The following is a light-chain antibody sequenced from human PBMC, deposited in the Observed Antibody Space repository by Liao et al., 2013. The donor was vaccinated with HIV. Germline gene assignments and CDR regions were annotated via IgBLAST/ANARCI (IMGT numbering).Light chain of an antibody. CDR2: QDS. CDR3: QVWDSSSDHRGV. Sequence: SYELTQPPSVSVSPGQTASITCSGDKLGDKFVCWFQQKPGQSPVLVIYQDSKRPSGIPERFSGSNSGNTATLTISGTQAMDEADYYCQVWDSSSDHRGVFGGGTKLTVL. V-gene: IGLV3-1*01. J-gene: IGLJ3*02. CDR1: KLGDKF.